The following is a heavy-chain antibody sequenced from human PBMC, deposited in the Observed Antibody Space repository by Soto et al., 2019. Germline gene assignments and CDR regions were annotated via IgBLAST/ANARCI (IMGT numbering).Heavy chain of an antibody. Sequence: QVQLQQWGAGPLRPLETLSLTCGVSGGSFSGYYWAWIRQSPGKGLEWIGEINDRGSINYNPSPKSRVLISVETAKNHYSLNLRYVTAADTAVYYCAGETHDILTGPPWGWYFALWGRGTLVPVSS. J-gene: IGHJ2*01. D-gene: IGHD3-9*01. V-gene: IGHV4-34*01. CDR2: INDRGSI. CDR1: GGSFSGYY. CDR3: AGETHDILTGPPWGWYFAL.